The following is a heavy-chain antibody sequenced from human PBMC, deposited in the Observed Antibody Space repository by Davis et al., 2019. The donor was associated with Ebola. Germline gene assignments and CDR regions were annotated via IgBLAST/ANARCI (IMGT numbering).Heavy chain of an antibody. Sequence: MPSETLSLTCTVSGGSISSYYWSWIRQPPGKGLEWIGYIYYSGSTNYNPSLKSRVTISVDTSKNQFSLKLSSVTAADTAVYFCARAPNSREGLDYWGLGTLVTVS. J-gene: IGHJ4*02. CDR3: ARAPNSREGLDY. CDR2: IYYSGST. D-gene: IGHD1-26*01. V-gene: IGHV4-59*01. CDR1: GGSISSYY.